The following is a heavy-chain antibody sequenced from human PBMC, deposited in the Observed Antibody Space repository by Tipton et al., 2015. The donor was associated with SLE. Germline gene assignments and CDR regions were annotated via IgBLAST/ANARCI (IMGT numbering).Heavy chain of an antibody. V-gene: IGHV4-59*01. CDR3: ARDSPNWGGTIDI. J-gene: IGHJ3*02. D-gene: IGHD7-27*01. CDR2: MYDSGSI. Sequence: LRLSCSVSGASISSYYWSWIRQPPGKGLEWIGYMYDSGSISYNPSLNSRVTMSVDTSKNQFSLRLESVTAADTAVYYCARDSPNWGGTIDIWGQGTMVTVSS. CDR1: GASISSYY.